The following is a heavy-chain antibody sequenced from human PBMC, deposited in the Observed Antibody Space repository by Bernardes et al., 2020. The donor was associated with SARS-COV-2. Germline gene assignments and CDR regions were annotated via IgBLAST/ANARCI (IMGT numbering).Heavy chain of an antibody. Sequence: GGSLRLYCAASGFTFSSYGMHWVRQAPGKGLEWVAVISYDGSNKYYADSVKGRFTIYRDNSKNTLYLQMNSLRAEDTAVYYCAKVGDGDPYYFDYWCQGTLVTVSS. D-gene: IGHD3-3*01. CDR3: AKVGDGDPYYFDY. V-gene: IGHV3-30*18. CDR1: GFTFSSYG. CDR2: ISYDGSNK. J-gene: IGHJ4*02.